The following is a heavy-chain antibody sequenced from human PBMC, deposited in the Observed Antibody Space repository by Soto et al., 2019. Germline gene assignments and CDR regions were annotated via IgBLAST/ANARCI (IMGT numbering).Heavy chain of an antibody. Sequence: GESLKISCKGSGYSFTSYWIGWVRQMPGKGLEWMGIIYPGDSDTRYSPSFQGQVTISADRSISTAYLQWSSLKASDTAMYYCARHVYSGIYRYGMDVRGQGTPVTVSS. CDR1: GYSFTSYW. CDR2: IYPGDSDT. J-gene: IGHJ6*02. CDR3: ARHVYSGIYRYGMDV. D-gene: IGHD1-26*01. V-gene: IGHV5-51*01.